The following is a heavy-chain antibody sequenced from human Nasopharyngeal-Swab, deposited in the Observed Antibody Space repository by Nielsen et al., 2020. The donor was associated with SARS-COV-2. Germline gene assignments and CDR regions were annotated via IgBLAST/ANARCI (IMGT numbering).Heavy chain of an antibody. CDR2: IYYSGST. J-gene: IGHJ4*02. CDR3: ARDGYGSGSYSN. V-gene: IGHV4-30-4*01. D-gene: IGHD3-10*01. Sequence: IRQAPGKGLEWVGYIYYSGSTYYNPSLKSRVTISVDTSKNQFSLKLSSVTAADTAVYYCARDGYGSGSYSNWGQGTLVTVSS.